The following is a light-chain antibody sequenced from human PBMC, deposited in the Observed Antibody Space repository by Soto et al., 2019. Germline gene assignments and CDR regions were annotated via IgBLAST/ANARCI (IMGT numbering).Light chain of an antibody. Sequence: QSALTQPASVSGSPGQSITISCTGTSSDVGAYNSVAWYQHNPGKAPKLMIYDVSNWPSGVSSRFSGSKSGNTASLSISGLQAEDEADYYCSSYTSSSTLVFGTGTKVTVL. CDR2: DVS. CDR1: SSDVGAYNS. CDR3: SSYTSSSTLV. V-gene: IGLV2-14*01. J-gene: IGLJ1*01.